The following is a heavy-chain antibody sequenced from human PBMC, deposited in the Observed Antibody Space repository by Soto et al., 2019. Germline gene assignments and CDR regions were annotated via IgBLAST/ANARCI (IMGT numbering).Heavy chain of an antibody. J-gene: IGHJ4*02. CDR1: GYSFDGYG. Sequence: EVQMVESGGGLEQPGRSLRLSCKGSGYSFDGYGVSWFRRAPGKGLEWVGFIRSRAYGGAADYAASVMGRFTITRDDPRSIAYLQMNSLKVEDTAVYYCTGIYVSGTYLPDFWGQGTLVTVSS. D-gene: IGHD3-10*01. V-gene: IGHV3-49*03. CDR3: TGIYVSGTYLPDF. CDR2: IRSRAYGGAA.